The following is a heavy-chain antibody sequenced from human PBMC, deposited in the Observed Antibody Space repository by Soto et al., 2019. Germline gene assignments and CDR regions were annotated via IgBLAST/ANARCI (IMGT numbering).Heavy chain of an antibody. Sequence: QVQLVQSGAEVKKPGSSVKVSCKASGGTFSSYTISWVRQAPGQGLEWMGRIIPILGIANYAQKFQGRVTITTDKSTSAAYMELSSLRSEETAVYYCARNYGEDYYYYMDVWGKGTTVTVSS. D-gene: IGHD4-17*01. V-gene: IGHV1-69*02. J-gene: IGHJ6*03. CDR2: IIPILGIA. CDR1: GGTFSSYT. CDR3: ARNYGEDYYYYMDV.